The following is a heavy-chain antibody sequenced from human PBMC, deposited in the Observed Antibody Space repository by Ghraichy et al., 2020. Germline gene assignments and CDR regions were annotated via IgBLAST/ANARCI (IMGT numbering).Heavy chain of an antibody. CDR3: TTATEIDVVGALD. D-gene: IGHD1-26*01. J-gene: IGHJ4*02. Sequence: GGSLRLSCAASGFIFDDFALHWVRQAPGKGLEWVSGISWNNSIMGYADSVKGRFTISRDNAKNSLYLQMDSLRIEDTAFYYCTTATEIDVVGALDWGQGTQVTVSS. CDR1: GFIFDDFA. V-gene: IGHV3-9*01. CDR2: ISWNNSIM.